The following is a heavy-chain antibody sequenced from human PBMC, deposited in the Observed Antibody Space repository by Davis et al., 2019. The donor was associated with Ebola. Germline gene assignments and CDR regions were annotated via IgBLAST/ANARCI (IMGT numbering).Heavy chain of an antibody. CDR2: IYYSGST. D-gene: IGHD6-6*01. V-gene: IGHV4-61*05. CDR3: ASSIAARRGYYYGMDV. Sequence: SETLSLTCTVSGGSISSSSYYWSWIRQPPGKGLEWIGYIYYSGSTNYNPSLKSRVTISVDTSKNQFSLKLSSVTAADTAVYYCASSIAARRGYYYGMDVWGQGTTVTVSS. CDR1: GGSISSSSYY. J-gene: IGHJ6*02.